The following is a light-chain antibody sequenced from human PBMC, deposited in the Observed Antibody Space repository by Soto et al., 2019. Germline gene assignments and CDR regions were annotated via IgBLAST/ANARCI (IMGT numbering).Light chain of an antibody. CDR3: QQYGSSPGT. J-gene: IGKJ1*01. Sequence: EIVLTQSPGTLSLSPGERATLSCRASQSVSNNYLAWYQQKLGQAPRLLIYDASRRATGIPDRFSGSGSGTDFTLTISRLEPEDFAVYYCQQYGSSPGTFGQGTKVDIK. CDR1: QSVSNNY. CDR2: DAS. V-gene: IGKV3-20*01.